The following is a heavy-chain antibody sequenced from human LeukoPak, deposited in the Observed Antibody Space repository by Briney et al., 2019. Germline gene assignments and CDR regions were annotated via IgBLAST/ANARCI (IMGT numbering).Heavy chain of an antibody. Sequence: GGSLRLSCAASGFTFSSYGMHWVRQAPGKGLEWVAVIWYDGSNKYYADSVKGRFTISRDNAKNSLYLQMNSLRAEDTAVYYCAKSDIVVVPAAVFYWGQGTLVTVSS. CDR1: GFTFSSYG. V-gene: IGHV3-33*03. CDR3: AKSDIVVVPAAVFY. CDR2: IWYDGSNK. D-gene: IGHD2-2*01. J-gene: IGHJ4*02.